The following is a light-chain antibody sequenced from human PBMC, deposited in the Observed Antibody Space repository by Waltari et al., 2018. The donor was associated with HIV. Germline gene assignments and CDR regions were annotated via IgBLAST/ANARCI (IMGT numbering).Light chain of an antibody. Sequence: EIVLTQSPGTLSLSPGERATLSCRASQTVSSSYLAWYQQKPGKAPRLLIYGASSRATGIPDRFSGSGSGTDFTLTINRLEPEDFAVYYCQQYGSSPISFGQGTRLEIK. CDR2: GAS. CDR1: QTVSSSY. J-gene: IGKJ5*01. CDR3: QQYGSSPIS. V-gene: IGKV3-20*01.